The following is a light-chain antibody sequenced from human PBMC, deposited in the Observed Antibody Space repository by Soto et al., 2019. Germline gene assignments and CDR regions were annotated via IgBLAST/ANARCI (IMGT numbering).Light chain of an antibody. CDR1: SSDVGSFNY. CDR3: SSCIPNSVI. J-gene: IGLJ2*01. V-gene: IGLV2-14*01. CDR2: EVT. Sequence: QSALTQPASVSGSLGQSITISCTGTSSDVGSFNYVSWYRQSPTKAPELIIYEVTNRPSGVSNRFSGSKSGNTASLTISGLQAEDEADYYCSSCIPNSVIFGGGTKLTVL.